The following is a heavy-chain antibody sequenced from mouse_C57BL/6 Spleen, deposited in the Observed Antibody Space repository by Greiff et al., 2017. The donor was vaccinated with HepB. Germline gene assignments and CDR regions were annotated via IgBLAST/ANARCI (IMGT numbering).Heavy chain of an antibody. CDR2: IYPGDGDT. CDR3: ARPRGGDYAMDY. V-gene: IGHV1-80*01. CDR1: GYAFSSYW. J-gene: IGHJ4*01. Sequence: VQLQQSGAELVKPGASVKISCKASGYAFSSYWMNWVKQRPGTGLEWIGQIYPGDGDTNYNGKFKGKATLTADKSSSTAYMQLSSLTSEDSAVYFCARPRGGDYAMDYWGQGTSVTVSS.